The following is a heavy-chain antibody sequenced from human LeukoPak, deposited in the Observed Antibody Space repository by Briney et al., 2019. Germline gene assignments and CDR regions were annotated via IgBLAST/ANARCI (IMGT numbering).Heavy chain of an antibody. D-gene: IGHD3-22*01. J-gene: IGHJ3*02. CDR1: GFTFNSYA. Sequence: GGSLRLSCVASGFTFNSYAMTWVRQAPGKGLECVAIIKPDGSESYYGDSVKGRFTISRDNAKDSLYLQMKSLRAEDTAVYYCARDLTMIVPGAFDIWGHGTTVIVSS. CDR3: ARDLTMIVPGAFDI. CDR2: IKPDGSES. V-gene: IGHV3-7*01.